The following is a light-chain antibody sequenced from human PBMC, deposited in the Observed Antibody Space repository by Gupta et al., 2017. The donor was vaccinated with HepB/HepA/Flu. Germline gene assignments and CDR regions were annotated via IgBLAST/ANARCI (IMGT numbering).Light chain of an antibody. Sequence: DIVMTQSPASLAVSLGERATLTCKSSQSVLYSTNNKNYLAWYQQKPGQPPKLLIYWASTRASGVPDRFSGSGAGTDFTLTTSSLQAEDVAVYYCHQYYCTFSITFGQGTRLEIK. CDR2: WAS. V-gene: IGKV4-1*01. CDR3: HQYYCTFSIT. J-gene: IGKJ5*01. CDR1: QSVLYSTNNKNY.